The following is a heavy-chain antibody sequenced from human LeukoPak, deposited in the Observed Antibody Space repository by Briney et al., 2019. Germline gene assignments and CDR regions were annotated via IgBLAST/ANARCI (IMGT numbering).Heavy chain of an antibody. V-gene: IGHV3-48*03. CDR3: AELGITMIGGV. J-gene: IGHJ6*03. Sequence: GGSLRLSCAASGFTFSSYAMSWVRQAPGKGLEWVSYISSSGSTIYYADSVKGRFTISRDNAKNPLYLQMNSLRAEDTAVYYCAELGITMIGGVWGKGTTVTISS. CDR2: ISSSGSTI. D-gene: IGHD3-10*02. CDR1: GFTFSSYA.